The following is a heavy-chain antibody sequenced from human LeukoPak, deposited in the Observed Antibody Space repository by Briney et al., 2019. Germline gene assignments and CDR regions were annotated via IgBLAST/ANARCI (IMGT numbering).Heavy chain of an antibody. Sequence: PGGSLRLSCAASGFTFSSYAMSWVRQAPGKGLEWVSAISGSGGSTYYADSVKGRFTISRDNSKNTLYLQMSSLRAEDTAVYYCAKDHFEGSDAFDIWGQGTMVTVSS. CDR2: ISGSGGST. CDR3: AKDHFEGSDAFDI. CDR1: GFTFSSYA. J-gene: IGHJ3*02. V-gene: IGHV3-23*01. D-gene: IGHD3-9*01.